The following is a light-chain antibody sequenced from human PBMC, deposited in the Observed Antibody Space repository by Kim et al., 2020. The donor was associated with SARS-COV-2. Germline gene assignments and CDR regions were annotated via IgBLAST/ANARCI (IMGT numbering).Light chain of an antibody. CDR1: QDIKKW. CDR3: QQSNTFPYT. J-gene: IGKJ2*01. V-gene: IGKV1D-12*01. CDR2: DAS. Sequence: GSVGDRVTIKCRASQDIKKWLAWYQQKPGTATKLLIYDASTLQSGVPSRFSGSGSGTDFTLSISSLQPEDFATYYCQQSNTFPYTFGQGTKLEIK.